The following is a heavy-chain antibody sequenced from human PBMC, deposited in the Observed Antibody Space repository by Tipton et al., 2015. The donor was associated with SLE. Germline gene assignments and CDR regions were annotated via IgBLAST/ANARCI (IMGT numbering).Heavy chain of an antibody. CDR1: GFSFRSYS. J-gene: IGHJ1*01. Sequence: LRLPCAASGFSFRSYSMSWVRQAPGKGLEWVGYMFNSGSTNYNPSLKSRVTISVDTSKNQFSLKVSSVTAADTAVYYCAGLSGGLFSFHDWGQGALV. V-gene: IGHV4-59*01. D-gene: IGHD2-15*01. CDR3: AGLSGGLFSFHD. CDR2: MFNSGST.